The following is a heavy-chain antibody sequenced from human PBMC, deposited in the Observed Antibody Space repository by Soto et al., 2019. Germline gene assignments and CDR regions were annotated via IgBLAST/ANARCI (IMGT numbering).Heavy chain of an antibody. CDR1: GFTFSDYY. CDR3: ARDQYYYGSGSYPYYYYGMDV. D-gene: IGHD3-10*01. J-gene: IGHJ6*02. Sequence: QVQQVESGGGLVKPGGSLRLSCAASGFTFSDYYMSWIRQAPGKGLEWVSYISSSGSTIYYADSVKGRFTISRDNAKNSLYLQMNSLRAEDTAVYYCARDQYYYGSGSYPYYYYGMDVWGQGTTVTVSS. V-gene: IGHV3-11*01. CDR2: ISSSGSTI.